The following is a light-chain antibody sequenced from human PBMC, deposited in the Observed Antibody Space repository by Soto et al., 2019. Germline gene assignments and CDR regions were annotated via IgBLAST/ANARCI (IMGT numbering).Light chain of an antibody. CDR2: GSS. Sequence: EIVLTQSTGTLSLSPGERATLSCRASQSVSSSSLAWYQQKPGQAPKLVMYGSSSRAIGIPDRFSGSGSGTDFTLTISRLEPEDFAVYYCQQYGSFPRTFGQGTKVEIK. V-gene: IGKV3-20*01. J-gene: IGKJ1*01. CDR3: QQYGSFPRT. CDR1: QSVSSSS.